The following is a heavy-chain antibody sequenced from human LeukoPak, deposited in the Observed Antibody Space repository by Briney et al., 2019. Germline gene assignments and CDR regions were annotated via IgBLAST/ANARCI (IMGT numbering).Heavy chain of an antibody. D-gene: IGHD3-10*01. CDR2: ISSSGSTI. J-gene: IGHJ6*03. Sequence: GGSLRLSCAASGFTFSDYYMSWIRQAPGKGLEWVSYISSSGSTIYYADSVKGRFTISRDNAKNSLYLQMNSLRAEDTAVYYCAKYYGTYYYYMDVWGKGTTVTVSS. V-gene: IGHV3-11*01. CDR1: GFTFSDYY. CDR3: AKYYGTYYYYMDV.